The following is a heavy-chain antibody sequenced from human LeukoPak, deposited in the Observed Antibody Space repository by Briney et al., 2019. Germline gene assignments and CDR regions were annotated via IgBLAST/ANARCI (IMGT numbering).Heavy chain of an antibody. CDR1: GFTITRNY. D-gene: IGHD1-14*01. Sequence: GGSLRLSCAASGFTITRNYMTWVRQAPGKGLEWVSLIYSGGSTSYSDSVKGRFTISRDTSKEIVYLQMDSLRAEDTAVYYCARVTSRSGYYFDYWGQGSLVTVSS. J-gene: IGHJ4*02. CDR2: IYSGGST. CDR3: ARVTSRSGYYFDY. V-gene: IGHV3-53*01.